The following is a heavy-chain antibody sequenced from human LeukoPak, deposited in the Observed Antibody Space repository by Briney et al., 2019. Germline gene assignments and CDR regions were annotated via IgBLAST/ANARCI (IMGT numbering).Heavy chain of an antibody. CDR1: GGSISSGSYY. V-gene: IGHV4-61*02. CDR3: ARHYSESGVDAFDI. CDR2: NYPSGNT. D-gene: IGHD1-26*01. J-gene: IGHJ3*02. Sequence: SQTLSLTCTVSGGSISSGSYYWSWIWQPAGKGLEWIGRNYPSGNTMYNPSLKSRVTISIDTSKNQFPLKLTSATAADTAVYYCARHYSESGVDAFDIWGQGTMVTVSS.